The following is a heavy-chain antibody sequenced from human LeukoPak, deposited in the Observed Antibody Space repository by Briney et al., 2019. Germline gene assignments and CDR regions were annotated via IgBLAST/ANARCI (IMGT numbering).Heavy chain of an antibody. V-gene: IGHV3-7*01. CDR2: IKQDGSEK. D-gene: IGHD3-22*01. CDR3: ARLVRITMIVVAIDY. J-gene: IGHJ4*02. Sequence: GGSLRLSCAASGFTFSSYWMSWVCQAPGKGLEWVANIKQDGSEKYYVDSVKGRFTISRDNAKNSLYLQMNSLRAEDTAVYYCARLVRITMIVVAIDYWGQGTLVTVSS. CDR1: GFTFSSYW.